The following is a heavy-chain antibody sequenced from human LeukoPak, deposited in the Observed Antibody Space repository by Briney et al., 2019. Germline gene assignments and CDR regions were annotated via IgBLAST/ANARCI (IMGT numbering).Heavy chain of an antibody. J-gene: IGHJ5*02. Sequence: GASVKVSCKASGYTLTSYYMHWVRQAPGQGLEWMGIINPSGGSTSYAQKFQGRVTMTRDTSTSTVYMELSSLRSEDTAVYYCASQWGVDTAMGGWFDPWGQGTLVTVSS. CDR1: GYTLTSYY. D-gene: IGHD5-18*01. CDR2: INPSGGST. CDR3: ASQWGVDTAMGGWFDP. V-gene: IGHV1-46*01.